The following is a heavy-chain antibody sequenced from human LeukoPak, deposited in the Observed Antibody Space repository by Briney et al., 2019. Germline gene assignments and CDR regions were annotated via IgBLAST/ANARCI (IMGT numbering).Heavy chain of an antibody. D-gene: IGHD5-24*01. J-gene: IGHJ3*02. CDR3: ARRAYNWGAFDI. Sequence: GGSLRLSCSASGFTFSNYWMHWVRQAPGKGLVWVSRINSDGSSITYADSVKGRFTISRDNAKNSLYLQMNSLRAEDTAVYYCARRAYNWGAFDIWGQGTMVTVSS. CDR1: GFTFSNYW. V-gene: IGHV3-74*01. CDR2: INSDGSSI.